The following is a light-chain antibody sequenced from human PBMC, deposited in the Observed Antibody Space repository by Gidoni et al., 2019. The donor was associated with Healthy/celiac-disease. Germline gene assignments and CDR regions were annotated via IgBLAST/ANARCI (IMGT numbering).Light chain of an antibody. CDR3: QQYNNWPPIT. Sequence: EILMTQSPATLSVSPGERATLSCRASKSVNSKLAWYQQKPGQAPRLLIYVASTRATGIPARFSGSGSGTEFTLTISSLQSEDFAVYYCQQYNNWPPITFGQGTRLEIK. CDR1: KSVNSK. V-gene: IGKV3-15*01. J-gene: IGKJ5*01. CDR2: VAS.